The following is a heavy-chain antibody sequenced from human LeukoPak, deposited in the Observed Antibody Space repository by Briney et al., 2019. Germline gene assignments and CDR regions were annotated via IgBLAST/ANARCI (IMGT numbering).Heavy chain of an antibody. CDR3: ATKDYYMDV. CDR2: IYYSGST. Sequence: PSETLSLTCTVSGGSSSSYYWSWIRQPPGKGLEWIGYIYYSGSTNYNPSLKSRVTISVDTSKNKFSHKLSSVTAADTAVYYCATKDYYMDVWGKGTTVTVSS. J-gene: IGHJ6*03. V-gene: IGHV4-59*01. CDR1: GGSSSSYY.